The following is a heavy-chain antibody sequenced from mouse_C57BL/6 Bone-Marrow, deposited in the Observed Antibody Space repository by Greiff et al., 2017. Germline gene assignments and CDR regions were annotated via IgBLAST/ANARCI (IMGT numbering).Heavy chain of an antibody. CDR3: TKSYYCGSSGTWFAY. CDR1: GYTFTSYW. CDR2: IDPSDSET. J-gene: IGHJ3*01. V-gene: IGHV1-52*01. D-gene: IGHD1-1*01. Sequence: QVQLQQSGAELVRPGSSVKLSCKASGYTFTSYWMHWVKQRPIQGLEWIGNIDPSDSETHYNQKFKDKSTLTVDKSSSTAYMQLSSLTSEDSAVYYCTKSYYCGSSGTWFAYWGQGTLVTVSA.